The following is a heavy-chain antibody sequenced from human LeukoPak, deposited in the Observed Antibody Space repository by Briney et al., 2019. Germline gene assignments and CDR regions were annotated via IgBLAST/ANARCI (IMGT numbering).Heavy chain of an antibody. CDR2: INPSGGST. CDR1: GYTFTSYY. D-gene: IGHD1-26*01. CDR3: ARAVGAYPYFDY. V-gene: IGHV1-46*01. J-gene: IGHJ4*02. Sequence: GASVKVSCKASGYTFTSYYMHWVRQAPGQGLEWMGIINPSGGSTSYAQKFQGRVTMTRDMSTSTVYMELSSLRSEDTAVYYCARAVGAYPYFDYWGQGTLVTVSS.